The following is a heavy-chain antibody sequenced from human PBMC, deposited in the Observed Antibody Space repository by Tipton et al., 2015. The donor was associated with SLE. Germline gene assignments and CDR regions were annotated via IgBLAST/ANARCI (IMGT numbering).Heavy chain of an antibody. CDR2: IYSGGST. CDR3: ARGSGYADY. J-gene: IGHJ4*02. Sequence: SLRLSCAASGFTFSNYAMSWVRQAPGKGLEWVSVIYSGGSTYYADSVKGRFTISRDNSKNTLYLQMNSLRAEDTAVYYCARGSGYADYWGQGTLVTVSS. D-gene: IGHD5-12*01. V-gene: IGHV3-53*05. CDR1: GFTFSNYA.